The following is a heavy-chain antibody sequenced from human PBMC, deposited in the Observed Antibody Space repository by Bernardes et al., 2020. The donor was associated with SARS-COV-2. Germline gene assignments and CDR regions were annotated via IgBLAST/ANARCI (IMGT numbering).Heavy chain of an antibody. D-gene: IGHD6-19*01. CDR2: IDDRGST. V-gene: IGHV4-59*01. J-gene: IGHJ4*02. CDR1: GGSISDYY. Sequence: SETLSLRCTVSGGSISDYYWTWIRQSPGKELEWIGYIDDRGSTNYNPSLKSRVTLLVDTSNNQFSLRLSSVTAADTAVYYCAREQWLAHYFDYWGQGTLVIVSS. CDR3: AREQWLAHYFDY.